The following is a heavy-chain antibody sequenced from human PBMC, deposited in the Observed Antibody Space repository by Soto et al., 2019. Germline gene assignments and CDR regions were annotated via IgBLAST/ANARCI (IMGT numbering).Heavy chain of an antibody. V-gene: IGHV4-38-2*01. Sequence: KPSETLSLTCPVSVYSISSDYYWGWIRQPPGKGLEWIGSIHHSGRTYYNPSLKSRVTISVDSSKTRFSLNLISVTAADTAVYYCASARKGGTYLLFDYWIQGTLVTVSS. D-gene: IGHD3-16*01. CDR2: IHHSGRT. J-gene: IGHJ4*02. CDR3: ASARKGGTYLLFDY. CDR1: VYSISSDYY.